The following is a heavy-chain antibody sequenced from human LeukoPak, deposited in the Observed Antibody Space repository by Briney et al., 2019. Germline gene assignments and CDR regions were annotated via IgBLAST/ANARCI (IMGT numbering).Heavy chain of an antibody. CDR2: ISGSGGST. CDR3: ARGGAARPDY. CDR1: GFTFSSYG. Sequence: GGSLRLSCAASGFTFSSYGMSWVRQAPGKGLEWVSAISGSGGSTYYADSVKGRFTISRDNSKNSLYLRMNSLRAEDTAVYYCARGGAARPDYWGQGTLLTVSS. V-gene: IGHV3-23*01. D-gene: IGHD6-6*01. J-gene: IGHJ4*02.